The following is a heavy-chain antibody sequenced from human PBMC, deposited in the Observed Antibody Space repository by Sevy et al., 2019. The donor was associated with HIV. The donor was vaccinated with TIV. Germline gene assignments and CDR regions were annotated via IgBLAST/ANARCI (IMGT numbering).Heavy chain of an antibody. CDR1: GFTFSSYW. Sequence: GGSLRLSCAASGFTFSSYWMSWVRQAPGKGLEWVANIKQDGSEKYYVDSVKGRFTISRDNAKNSLYLQMNSLRAEDTAVYYCAREGNVDMIYYYYRMDVWGQGTTVTVSS. CDR3: AREGNVDMIYYYYRMDV. J-gene: IGHJ6*02. D-gene: IGHD5-12*01. CDR2: IKQDGSEK. V-gene: IGHV3-7*01.